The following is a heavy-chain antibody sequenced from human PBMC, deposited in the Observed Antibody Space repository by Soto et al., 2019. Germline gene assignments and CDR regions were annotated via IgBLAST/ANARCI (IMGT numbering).Heavy chain of an antibody. CDR3: ARASSSSMNLRVRYFDV. J-gene: IGHJ2*01. D-gene: IGHD6-6*01. Sequence: QVQLQESGPGLVKPSQTLSLACSVSGGSITSGTYYWSWIRQHPGKGLEWIGYIHFSGSSFYNPSLTSRLSISLDTSKNQFSLKLSSVTAADTAVYYCARASSSSMNLRVRYFDVWGRGTLVTVSS. CDR1: GGSITSGTYY. CDR2: IHFSGSS. V-gene: IGHV4-31*03.